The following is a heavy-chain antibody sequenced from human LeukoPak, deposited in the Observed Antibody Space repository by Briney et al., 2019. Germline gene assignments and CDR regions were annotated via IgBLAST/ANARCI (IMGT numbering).Heavy chain of an antibody. CDR3: SRGRELASSSDSVLEGY. D-gene: IGHD6-6*01. J-gene: IGHJ4*02. V-gene: IGHV1-2*02. CDR2: INPNSGTT. CDR1: GYTFTSYG. Sequence: ASVKVSCKASGYTFTSYGISWVRQAPGQGLEWMGWINPNSGTTSYEQKFQGRVTMTRDTSITTVYMELTRLTSDDTAVYYCSRGRELASSSDSVLEGYWGQGTLVTVSS.